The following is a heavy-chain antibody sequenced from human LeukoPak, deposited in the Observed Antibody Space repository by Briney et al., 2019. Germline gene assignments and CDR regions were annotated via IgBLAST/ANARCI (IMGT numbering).Heavy chain of an antibody. CDR3: ARDDRVEGGENWFDP. CDR2: ISTSGST. Sequence: KPSETLSLTCSVSGGSFSTYFWNWIRQPAGKGLEWIGRISTSGSTTYNPSLKSRVTMSVDTSKNQFSLSLRSVTAADTAVYYCARDDRVEGGENWFDPWGRGTLVIVSS. CDR1: GGSFSTYF. J-gene: IGHJ5*02. V-gene: IGHV4-4*07. D-gene: IGHD3-10*01.